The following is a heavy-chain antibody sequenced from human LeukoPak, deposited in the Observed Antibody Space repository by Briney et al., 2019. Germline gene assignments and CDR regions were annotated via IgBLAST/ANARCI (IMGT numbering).Heavy chain of an antibody. V-gene: IGHV4-39*01. D-gene: IGHD6-13*01. CDR1: GGSISSSSYY. Sequence: SETLSLTCTVSGGSISSSSYYWGWIRQPPGKGLGWIGSIYYSGSTYYNPSLKSRVTTSVDTSKNQFSLKLSSVTAADTAVYYCANKQQLTDAFDIWGQGTMVTVSS. CDR2: IYYSGST. J-gene: IGHJ3*02. CDR3: ANKQQLTDAFDI.